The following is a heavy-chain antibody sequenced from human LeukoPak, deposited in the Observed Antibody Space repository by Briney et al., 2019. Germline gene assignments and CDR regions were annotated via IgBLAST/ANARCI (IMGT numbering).Heavy chain of an antibody. J-gene: IGHJ4*02. CDR2: ISGSGGST. CDR3: AKGEQWLYYFDY. V-gene: IGHV3-23*01. Sequence: GGSLRLSCAASGFTFSSYAMSWVRQVPGKGLEWVSAISGSGGSTYYADSVKGRFTISRDNSKNTLYLQMNSLRAEDTAVYYCAKGEQWLYYFDYWGQGTLVTVSS. CDR1: GFTFSSYA. D-gene: IGHD6-19*01.